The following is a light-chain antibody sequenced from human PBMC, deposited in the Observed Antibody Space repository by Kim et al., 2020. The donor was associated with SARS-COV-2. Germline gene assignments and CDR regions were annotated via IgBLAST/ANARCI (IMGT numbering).Light chain of an antibody. CDR1: QSVGRN. Sequence: SPGESATLSCRASQSVGRNLAWYQQKPGQAPRLVIYGASTRATGVPARFSGIGYGTEFTLTISSLQSEDFAVYYCQQYNNWPPLTFGPGTRVDIK. V-gene: IGKV3-15*01. J-gene: IGKJ3*01. CDR2: GAS. CDR3: QQYNNWPPLT.